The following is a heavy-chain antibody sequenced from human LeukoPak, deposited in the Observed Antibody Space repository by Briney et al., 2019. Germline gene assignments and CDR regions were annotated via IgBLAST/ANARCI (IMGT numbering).Heavy chain of an antibody. Sequence: GGSLRLSCAASGFIFNHHAMHWVRQAPGKGLEWVAVIWSDKSNSFYADSVRGRFTISRDDSRKTVYLQMEGMTAEDTAIYYCAKDAQRGFDYSNSLEYWGQGALVTVAS. D-gene: IGHD4-11*01. V-gene: IGHV3-33*06. CDR3: AKDAQRGFDYSNSLEY. CDR2: IWSDKSNS. J-gene: IGHJ4*02. CDR1: GFIFNHHA.